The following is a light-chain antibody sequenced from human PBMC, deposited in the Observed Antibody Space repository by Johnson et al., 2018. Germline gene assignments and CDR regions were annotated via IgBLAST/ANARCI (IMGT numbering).Light chain of an antibody. V-gene: IGLV1-51*02. CDR1: SSNIGNNY. Sequence: QSVLTQPPSVSAAPGQKVTISCSGSSSNIGNNYVSWYQQLPGTAPKLLIYENNKRPSGIPDRFSCSKSGTSATLGITGLQTGGEADYYCGTWDSSLSAGNGFGTGTKITVL. CDR2: ENN. J-gene: IGLJ1*01. CDR3: GTWDSSLSAGNG.